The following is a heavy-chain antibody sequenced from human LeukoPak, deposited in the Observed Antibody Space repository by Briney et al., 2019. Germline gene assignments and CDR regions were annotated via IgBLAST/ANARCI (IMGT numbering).Heavy chain of an antibody. CDR2: VYHSGST. J-gene: IGHJ4*02. V-gene: IGHV4-59*01. D-gene: IGHD6-13*01. CDR1: TDSFTRYY. CDR3: AREMSSSCLDY. Sequence: KSSETLSLTCNVSTDSFTRYYWSWIRQPPGKGLEWIGYVYHSGSTNYNPSLQSRVNLSVDTSRKQISLRLSSVTAADTAVYYCAREMSSSCLDYWGQGTLVTVSS.